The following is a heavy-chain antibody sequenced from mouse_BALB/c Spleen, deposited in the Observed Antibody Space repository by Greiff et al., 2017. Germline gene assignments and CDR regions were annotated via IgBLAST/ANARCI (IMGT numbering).Heavy chain of an antibody. CDR1: GDSITSGY. Sequence: EVKLQESGPSLVKPSQTLSLTCSVTGDSITSGYWNWIRKFPGNKLEYMGYISYSGSTYYNPSLKSRISITRDTSKNQYYLQLNSVTTEDTATYYCARWDYDYDAWFAYWGQGTLVTVSA. CDR3: ARWDYDYDAWFAY. D-gene: IGHD2-4*01. CDR2: ISYSGST. J-gene: IGHJ3*01. V-gene: IGHV3-8*02.